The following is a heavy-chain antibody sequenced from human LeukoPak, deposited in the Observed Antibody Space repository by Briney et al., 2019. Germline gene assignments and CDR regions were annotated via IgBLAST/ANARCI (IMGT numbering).Heavy chain of an antibody. CDR3: AKAGEYCPDGSCYSENYYFDY. V-gene: IGHV3-23*01. Sequence: PGGSLRLSCAASGVTFSNAWRSWVRQAPGKGLEWVSGISGSGGSTSYSVKGRFTISRDNSKSTLYMQMTSLRAEDTAVYYCAKAGEYCPDGSCYSENYYFDYWGQGTLVTVSS. J-gene: IGHJ4*02. D-gene: IGHD2-15*01. CDR2: ISGSGGST. CDR1: GVTFSNAW.